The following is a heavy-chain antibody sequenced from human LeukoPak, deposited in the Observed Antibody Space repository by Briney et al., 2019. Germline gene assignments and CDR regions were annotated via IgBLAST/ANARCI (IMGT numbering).Heavy chain of an antibody. D-gene: IGHD1-1*01. V-gene: IGHV3-21*01. CDR1: GFTFSSYS. J-gene: IGHJ3*02. Sequence: GGSLRLSCAASGFTFSSYSMNWVRQAPGKGLEWVSSISSSSSYIYYADSVKGRFTISRDNAKNSLYLQMNSLRAEDTAVYYCSRDKPNVLDAFYIWGQGKMVTVSS. CDR3: SRDKPNVLDAFYI. CDR2: ISSSSSYI.